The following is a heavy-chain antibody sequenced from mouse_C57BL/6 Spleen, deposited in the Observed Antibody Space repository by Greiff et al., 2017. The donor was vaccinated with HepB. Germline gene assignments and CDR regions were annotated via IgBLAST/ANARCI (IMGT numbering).Heavy chain of an antibody. D-gene: IGHD2-4*01. CDR1: GFTFSDAW. CDR2: IRNKANNHAT. V-gene: IGHV6-6*01. CDR3: TRDYDYDWFAY. J-gene: IGHJ3*01. Sequence: EVQGVESGGGLVQPGGSMKLSCAASGFTFSDAWMDWVRQSPEKGLEWVAEIRNKANNHATYYAESVKGRFTISRDDSKSSVYLQMNSLRAEDTGIYYCTRDYDYDWFAYWGQGTLVTVSA.